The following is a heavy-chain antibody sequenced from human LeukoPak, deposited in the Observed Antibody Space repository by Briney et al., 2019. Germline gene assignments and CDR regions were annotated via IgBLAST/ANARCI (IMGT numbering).Heavy chain of an antibody. CDR2: INGRGDNT. V-gene: IGHV3-23*01. CDR3: AKDRVSPGFNWFDP. D-gene: IGHD2/OR15-2a*01. J-gene: IGHJ5*02. CDR1: GVIIRSYA. Sequence: GGSLSLSCAASGVIIRSYAMTGFRQAPGKGLKWAPAINGRGDNTYYADFVKGRFTISRDNSKSTVYLQMNSLRTEDTAVYYCAKDRVSPGFNWFDPWGQGTLVTVSS.